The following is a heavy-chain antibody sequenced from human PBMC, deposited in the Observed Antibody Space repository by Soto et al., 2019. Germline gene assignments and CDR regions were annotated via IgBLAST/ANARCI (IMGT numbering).Heavy chain of an antibody. CDR2: IANSGNT. CDR1: GGSISSGGYY. V-gene: IGHV4-31*03. CDR3: ARTKYYYDSSGYEREYYFDY. D-gene: IGHD3-22*01. Sequence: SETLSLTCTVSGGSISSGGYYWSWIRQHPGKGLEWIGYIANSGNTYYNPSLKSRVTISVDTSKNQFSLKLSSVTAADTAVYHCARTKYYYDSSGYEREYYFDYWGQGTLVTVSS. J-gene: IGHJ4*02.